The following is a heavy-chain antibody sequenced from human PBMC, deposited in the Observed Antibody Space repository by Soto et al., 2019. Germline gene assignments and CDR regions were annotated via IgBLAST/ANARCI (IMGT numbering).Heavy chain of an antibody. CDR1: GFTFSSYG. CDR3: ANDFDNNGMYV. D-gene: IGHD3-9*01. V-gene: IGHV3-30*18. Sequence: PGGSLRLSCAASGFTFSSYGMHWVRQAPGKGLEWVAVISYDGSNKYYADSVKGRFTISRDNSKNTLYLQMNSLRAEDTAVYYCANDFDNNGMYVWGQGTTVTVSS. J-gene: IGHJ6*02. CDR2: ISYDGSNK.